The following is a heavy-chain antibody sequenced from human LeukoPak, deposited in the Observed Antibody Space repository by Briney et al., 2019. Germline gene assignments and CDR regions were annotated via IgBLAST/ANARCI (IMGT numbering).Heavy chain of an antibody. CDR2: IYTSGST. CDR3: ASLGDSSGYYYG. D-gene: IGHD3-22*01. Sequence: SETLSLTCTVSGDSISSGSYFWSWIRQPAGKGLEWIGRIYTSGSTNYNPSLKSRVTISVDTSKKKFSLKLSSVTAADTAMYYCASLGDSSGYYYGWGQGTLVTVSS. V-gene: IGHV4-61*02. CDR1: GDSISSGSYF. J-gene: IGHJ4*02.